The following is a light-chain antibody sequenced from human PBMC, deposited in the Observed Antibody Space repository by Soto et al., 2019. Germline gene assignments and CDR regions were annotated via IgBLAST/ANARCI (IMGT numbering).Light chain of an antibody. J-gene: IGKJ4*01. V-gene: IGKV3-20*01. CDR1: QSVSSSY. CDR2: GAS. Sequence: EIVLIQFPGTLFLSQGERATLSCRASQSVSSSYLAWYQQKPGQAPRLLIYGASSRATGIPDRFSGSGSGTDFTLTISRLEPEDFAVYYCQQYGSSPPVTFGGGTKVDIK. CDR3: QQYGSSPPVT.